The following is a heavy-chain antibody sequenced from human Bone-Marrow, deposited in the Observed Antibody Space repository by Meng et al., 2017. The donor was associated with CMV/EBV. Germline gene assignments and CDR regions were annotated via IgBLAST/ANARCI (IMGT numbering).Heavy chain of an antibody. CDR2: INHSGST. CDR1: GGSFSGYY. V-gene: IGHV4-34*01. CDR3: ARGTGQGRFDH. Sequence: QLQQWGAGLLKPSETLSLTCAVYGGSFSGYYWSWIRQPPGKGLEWIGEINHSGSTNYNPSLKSRVTISVDTSKNQFSLKLSSVTAADTAVYYCARGTGQGRFDHWRQGALVTVSS. J-gene: IGHJ4*02. D-gene: IGHD2-8*02.